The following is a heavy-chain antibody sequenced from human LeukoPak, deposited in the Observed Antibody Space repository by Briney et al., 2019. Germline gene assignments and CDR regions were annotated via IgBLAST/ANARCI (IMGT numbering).Heavy chain of an antibody. J-gene: IGHJ4*02. D-gene: IGHD2-21*01. V-gene: IGHV3-11*06. CDR3: ARVQTPYYGGDEIGY. Sequence: GGSLRLSCAASGFTFSDHYMSWIRQAPGKGLEWVLFISSSSEYIYYANSVKGRFTISRDNAKNSLYLQVNSLRAEDTAVYYCARVQTPYYGGDEIGYWGQGTLVTVSS. CDR1: GFTFSDHY. CDR2: ISSSSEYI.